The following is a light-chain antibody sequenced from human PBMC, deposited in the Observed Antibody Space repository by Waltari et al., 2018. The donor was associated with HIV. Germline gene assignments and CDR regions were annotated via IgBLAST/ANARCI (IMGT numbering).Light chain of an antibody. CDR2: EVS. CDR3: SSYTSSSTVV. V-gene: IGLV2-14*01. J-gene: IGLJ2*01. Sequence: QSALTQPASVSGSPGQSITISCTGTSSDVGGYNFVSWYQQHPGKAPKLMIYEVSNRPSGVSNRCSGPKSCNPASLTISGLQAEDEADYSCSSYTSSSTVVFGGGTKLAVL. CDR1: SSDVGGYNF.